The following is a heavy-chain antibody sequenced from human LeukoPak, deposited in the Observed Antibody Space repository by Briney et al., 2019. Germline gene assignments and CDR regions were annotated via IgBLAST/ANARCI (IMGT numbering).Heavy chain of an antibody. Sequence: PGASVKVSCKASGYTFTGYYMHWVRQAPGQGLEWMGWINPNSGGTNYAQKFQGRVTMTRDTSISTAYMELSRLRSDDTAVYYCARDLGGGRYSGYESTYWGQGTLVTVSS. D-gene: IGHD5-12*01. J-gene: IGHJ4*02. CDR1: GYTFTGYY. V-gene: IGHV1-2*02. CDR2: INPNSGGT. CDR3: ARDLGGGRYSGYESTY.